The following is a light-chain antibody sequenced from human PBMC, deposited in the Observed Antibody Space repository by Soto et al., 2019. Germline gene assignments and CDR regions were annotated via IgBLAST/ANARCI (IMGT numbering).Light chain of an antibody. V-gene: IGKV1-5*01. Sequence: DIQLTQSPSTLSASVGDRVTITCRASQSMNSWLAWYQQKPGEAPKVLIYDASILGSGVPSRLSGSGSGTEFTLTIGSLQPEDFATYYCLRYNAFSQTFGQGTKVEI. J-gene: IGKJ1*01. CDR1: QSMNSW. CDR2: DAS. CDR3: LRYNAFSQT.